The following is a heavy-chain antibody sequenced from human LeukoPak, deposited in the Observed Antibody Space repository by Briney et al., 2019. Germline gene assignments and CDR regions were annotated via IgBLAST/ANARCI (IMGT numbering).Heavy chain of an antibody. J-gene: IGHJ4*02. CDR3: ASLSRGYYFDY. CDR2: IYSGGST. Sequence: GGSLRLSCAASAFTVSNNYMTWVRQAPGKGLECVSIIYSGGSTYYADSVKGRFTISRDSSKNTLYLQMNSLSAEDTAVYYCASLSRGYYFDYWGQGTLVTVSS. V-gene: IGHV3-66*01. CDR1: AFTVSNNY.